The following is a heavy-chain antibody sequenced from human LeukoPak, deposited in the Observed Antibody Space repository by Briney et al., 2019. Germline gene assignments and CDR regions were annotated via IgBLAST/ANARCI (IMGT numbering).Heavy chain of an antibody. J-gene: IGHJ5*02. Sequence: SETLSLTCTVSGGSISSYYWSWIRQPAGKGLEWIGRIYTSGSTNYNPSLKSRVTMSVDTSKNQFSLKLSSVTAADTAVYYCARAASPGITGWFAPWGQGTLVTVSS. D-gene: IGHD1-14*01. CDR1: GGSISSYY. CDR2: IYTSGST. V-gene: IGHV4-4*07. CDR3: ARAASPGITGWFAP.